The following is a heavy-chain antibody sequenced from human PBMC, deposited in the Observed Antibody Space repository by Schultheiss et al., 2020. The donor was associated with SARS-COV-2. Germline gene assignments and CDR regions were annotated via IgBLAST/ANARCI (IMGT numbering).Heavy chain of an antibody. CDR3: AIRYSGYDWN. J-gene: IGHJ4*02. V-gene: IGHV4-34*01. CDR2: INHSGST. CDR1: GGSFSGYY. Sequence: SETLSLTCAVYGGSFSGYYWSWIRQPPGKGLEWIGEINHSGSTNYNPSLKSRVTISVDTSKNQFSLKLSSVTAADTAVYYCAIRYSGYDWNWGQGTLVTVSS. D-gene: IGHD5-12*01.